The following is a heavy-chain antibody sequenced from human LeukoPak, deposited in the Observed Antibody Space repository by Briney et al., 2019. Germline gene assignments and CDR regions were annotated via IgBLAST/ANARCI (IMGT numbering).Heavy chain of an antibody. CDR1: GGSFTGYY. J-gene: IGHJ1*01. D-gene: IGHD6-13*01. V-gene: IGHV4-34*01. CDR3: ASGEIAAAGYFQH. CDR2: INHSGIT. Sequence: PSETLSLTCAVYGGSFTGYYWSWIRQPPGKGLEWIGEINHSGITNYNPSLKSRVTVSVDTSKNQFSLKLSSVTAADTAVYYCASGEIAAAGYFQHWGQGTLVTVSS.